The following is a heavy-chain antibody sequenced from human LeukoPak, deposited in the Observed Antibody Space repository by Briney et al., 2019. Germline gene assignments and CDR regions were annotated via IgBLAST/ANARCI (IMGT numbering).Heavy chain of an antibody. D-gene: IGHD1-14*01. V-gene: IGHV3-53*01. Sequence: GGSLRLSCAASGFIVNTNDMTWVRQAPGKGLEWVSVLYSDGNTKYADSVQGRFTISRDNSKNTLYLEMNSLSPDDTAVYYCARGVEPLAANTLAYWGQGTLVTVSS. CDR2: LYSDGNT. CDR1: GFIVNTND. CDR3: ARGVEPLAANTLAY. J-gene: IGHJ4*02.